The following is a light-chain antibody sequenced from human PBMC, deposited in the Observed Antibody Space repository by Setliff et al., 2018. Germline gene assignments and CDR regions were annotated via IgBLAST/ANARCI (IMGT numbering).Light chain of an antibody. CDR1: SSDVGGYNY. CDR2: EVS. Sequence: QSVLTQPPSASGSPGQPVTISCTGTSSDVGGYNYVSWYQQHPGKAPKLMIYEVSKRPSGVPDRFSGSKSGNTASLTVSGLQAEDEADYYCTSYAGSNNYVFGTGSKGTGL. CDR3: TSYAGSNNYV. J-gene: IGLJ1*01. V-gene: IGLV2-8*01.